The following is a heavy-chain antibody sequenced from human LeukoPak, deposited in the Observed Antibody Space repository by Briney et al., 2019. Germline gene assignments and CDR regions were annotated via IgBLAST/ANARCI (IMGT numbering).Heavy chain of an antibody. Sequence: GGSLRLSCAASGFTFSSYEMNWVRQAPGKGLEWVSYISSSGSTIYYADSVKGRFTISRDNAKNSLYLQMNSLRAEDTAVYYCARGHLGKWLSYYYYYYMDVWGKGATVTVSS. D-gene: IGHD3-22*01. CDR2: ISSSGSTI. J-gene: IGHJ6*03. CDR1: GFTFSSYE. CDR3: ARGHLGKWLSYYYYYYMDV. V-gene: IGHV3-48*03.